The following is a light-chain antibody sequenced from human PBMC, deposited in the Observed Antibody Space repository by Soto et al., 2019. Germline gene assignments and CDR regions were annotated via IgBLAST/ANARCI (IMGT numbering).Light chain of an antibody. Sequence: ELTQPPSVSVSPGQTASITCSGDKLGDKFVCWYQQKPGQSPVLVIYQDNKRPSGIPERFSASNSGDTATLIISGTQAMDEADYYCQAWDSSTAVFGGGTKLTVL. J-gene: IGLJ2*01. CDR2: QDN. CDR1: KLGDKF. CDR3: QAWDSSTAV. V-gene: IGLV3-1*01.